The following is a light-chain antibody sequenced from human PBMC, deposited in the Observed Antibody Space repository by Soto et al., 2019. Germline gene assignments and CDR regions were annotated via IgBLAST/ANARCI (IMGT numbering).Light chain of an antibody. CDR2: EVS. Sequence: QSALTQPPSASGSPGQSVTISCTGTSSDVGGYNYVSWYQQHPGKAPKLMIYEVSKRPSGVPDRFSASKSDNTASLTVSGLQAEDEADYYCSSYAGTNLVVFGGGTKLTVL. CDR3: SSYAGTNLVV. V-gene: IGLV2-8*01. J-gene: IGLJ2*01. CDR1: SSDVGGYNY.